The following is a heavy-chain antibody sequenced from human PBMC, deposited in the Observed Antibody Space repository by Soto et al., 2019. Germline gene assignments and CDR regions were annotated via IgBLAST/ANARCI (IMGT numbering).Heavy chain of an antibody. V-gene: IGHV3-23*01. CDR3: AKVVASRRVYYYYCMDD. CDR2: ISGSGGST. CDR1: GFTFSSYA. J-gene: IGHJ6*02. D-gene: IGHD6-6*01. Sequence: GGSLRLSCAASGFTFSSYAMSWVRQAPGKGLEWVSAISGSGGSTYYADSVQGRFTISRDNSKNTLYLQMNSLRAEDTAVYYCAKVVASRRVYYYYCMDDWGQGTTVTVSS.